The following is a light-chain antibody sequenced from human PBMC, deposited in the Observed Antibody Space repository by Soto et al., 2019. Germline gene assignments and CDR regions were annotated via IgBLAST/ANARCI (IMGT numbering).Light chain of an antibody. CDR1: QSVSSSS. CDR2: GAS. J-gene: IGKJ2*01. Sequence: EIVLTQSPGTVSLSPGERAILSCRASQSVSSSSLAWYQQKPGQAPRLLIYGASSRATGIPDRFSGSGSGTDFTLTISSLEPGDFAAYYCQQYGSTPYTFGQGTKLEIK. V-gene: IGKV3-20*01. CDR3: QQYGSTPYT.